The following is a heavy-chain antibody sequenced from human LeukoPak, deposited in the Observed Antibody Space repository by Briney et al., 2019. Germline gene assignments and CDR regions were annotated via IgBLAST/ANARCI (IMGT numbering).Heavy chain of an antibody. CDR1: SGSISCGACS. D-gene: IGHD5-12*01. CDR2: IYHNGTT. Sequence: SQTLSLTCAVSSGSISCGACSWSWLRQAPGRGLEWIGNIYHNGTTYYNPSFKGRVTISVDRSKNQFSLWLKSVTAADTAVYYCARASYSGYPPYYYGLDVWGKGTTVTVSA. CDR3: ARASYSGYPPYYYGLDV. V-gene: IGHV4-30-2*01. J-gene: IGHJ6*04.